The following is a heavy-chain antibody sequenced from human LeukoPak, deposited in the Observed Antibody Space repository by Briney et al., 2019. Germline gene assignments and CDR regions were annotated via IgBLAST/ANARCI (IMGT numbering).Heavy chain of an antibody. J-gene: IGHJ6*03. D-gene: IGHD4-17*01. V-gene: IGHV3-73*01. CDR3: TRQADYGDYVDYYYYMDV. CDR2: IRSKANSYAT. Sequence: GGSLKLSCAASGFTFSGSAMHWVRQASGKGLEWVGRIRSKANSYATAYAASVKGRFTISRDDSKNTAYLQMNSLKTEDTAVYYCTRQADYGDYVDYYYYMDVWGKGTTVTVSS. CDR1: GFTFSGSA.